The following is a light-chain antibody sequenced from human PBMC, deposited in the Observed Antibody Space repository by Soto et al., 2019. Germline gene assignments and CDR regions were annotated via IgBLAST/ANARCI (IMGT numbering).Light chain of an antibody. CDR3: SSYTSINPQL. J-gene: IGLJ3*02. CDR1: SSDFGNFNY. CDR2: EVT. V-gene: IGLV2-14*01. Sequence: QSALTQPASVSGSPGQSITISCTGASSDFGNFNYVSWYQQHPGKVPKLIIYEVTSRPSGVSNRFSGSKSDNTASLTISGLQAEDEAYYYCSSYTSINPQLFGGGTKLTVL.